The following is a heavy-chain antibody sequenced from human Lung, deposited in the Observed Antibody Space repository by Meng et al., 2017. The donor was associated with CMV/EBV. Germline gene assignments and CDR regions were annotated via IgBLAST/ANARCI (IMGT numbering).Heavy chain of an antibody. D-gene: IGHD2-2*01. CDR2: INHSGST. V-gene: IGHV4-34*01. Sequence: SXTLSLXCAVYGGSFSGYYWSWIRQPPGKGLEWIGEINHSGSTNYNPSLKSRVTISVDTSKNQFSLKLSSVTAADTAVYYCARGRDIVVVPAVSGSWFDPWXQGT. CDR3: ARGRDIVVVPAVSGSWFDP. CDR1: GGSFSGYY. J-gene: IGHJ5*02.